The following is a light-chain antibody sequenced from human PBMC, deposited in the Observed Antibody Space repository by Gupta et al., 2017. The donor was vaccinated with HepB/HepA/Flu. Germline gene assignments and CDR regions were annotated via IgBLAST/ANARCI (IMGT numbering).Light chain of an antibody. CDR1: QSITNL. Sequence: DIQMTQSPSTLSASVGDRVTITCRASQSITNLLAWYQQKPGRAPKLLIYMASTLESGVPSRFSGSGSGTEFTLTISSLQPDDFATYYCQHDNIILGTFGQGTKVEVK. J-gene: IGKJ1*01. V-gene: IGKV1-5*03. CDR2: MAS. CDR3: QHDNIILGT.